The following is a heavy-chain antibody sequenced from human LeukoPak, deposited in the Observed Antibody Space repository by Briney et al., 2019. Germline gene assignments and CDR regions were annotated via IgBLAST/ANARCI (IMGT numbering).Heavy chain of an antibody. Sequence: GGSLRLSCAASGFTFSSYSMNWVRQAPGKGLEWVSYISTSSSTIYYADSVKGRFTISRDNAKNSLYLQMNSLRAEDTALYYCARATYYTNFYGSGPRWMDVWGKGTTVTISS. V-gene: IGHV3-48*04. D-gene: IGHD3-10*01. CDR1: GFTFSSYS. J-gene: IGHJ6*04. CDR2: ISTSSSTI. CDR3: ARATYYTNFYGSGPRWMDV.